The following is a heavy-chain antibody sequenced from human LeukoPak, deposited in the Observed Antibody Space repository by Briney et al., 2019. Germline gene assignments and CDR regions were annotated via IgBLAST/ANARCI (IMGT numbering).Heavy chain of an antibody. CDR1: GDSISSYSYY. CDR3: ARESGDTRTVNSFDF. D-gene: IGHD2-21*01. CDR2: ILFRGAT. Sequence: SETLSLTCTVSGDSISSYSYYWAWIRQPPGKGLEWSGSILFRGATYYNPSLKPRIIMSVDTSQNHFSLKLTSVTAADTAVYFCARESGDTRTVNSFDFWGRGTLITVSS. J-gene: IGHJ4*01. V-gene: IGHV4-39*07.